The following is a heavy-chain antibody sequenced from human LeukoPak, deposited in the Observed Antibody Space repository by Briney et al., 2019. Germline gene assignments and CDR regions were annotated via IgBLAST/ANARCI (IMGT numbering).Heavy chain of an antibody. CDR2: ISAYNGNT. CDR1: GYTFTSYG. CDR3: ASIAVAGTDYYYYGMDV. Sequence: ASVKVSCKASGYTFTSYGISWVRQAPGQGLEWMGWISAYNGNTNYAQKLQGRVTMTTDTSTSTAYMELRSLRSDDTAVYYCASIAVAGTDYYYYGMDVWGQGTTVTVSS. D-gene: IGHD6-19*01. V-gene: IGHV1-18*01. J-gene: IGHJ6*02.